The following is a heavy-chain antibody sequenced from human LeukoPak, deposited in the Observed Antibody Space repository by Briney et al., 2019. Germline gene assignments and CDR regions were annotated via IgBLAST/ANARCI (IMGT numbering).Heavy chain of an antibody. CDR1: GFTFRSYA. V-gene: IGHV3-23*01. J-gene: IGHJ5*02. CDR2: ISGSGGNT. CDR3: AKESYCGDDCYPNWFDP. Sequence: PGGSLRLSCAASGFTFRSYAMSWVRQAPGKGLEWVSDISGSGGNTYHADSVKGRFTISRDNSKNTLYLQMNSLRAEDTAVYYCAKESYCGDDCYPNWFDPWGQGTLVTVSS. D-gene: IGHD2-21*02.